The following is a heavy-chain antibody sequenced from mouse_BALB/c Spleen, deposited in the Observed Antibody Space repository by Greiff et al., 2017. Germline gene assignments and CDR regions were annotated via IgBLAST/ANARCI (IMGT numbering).Heavy chain of an antibody. D-gene: IGHD1-1*01. J-gene: IGHJ4*01. V-gene: IGHV2-9*02. Sequence: QVQLQQSGPGLVAPSQTLSITCTVSGFSLTSYGVHWVRQPPGKGLEWLGVIWAGGSTNYNSALMSRLSISNDNSKSQVFLKMNSLQTDDTAMYYCAREPYGSRRSDYDMDYWGQGTSVTVSS. CDR3: AREPYGSRRSDYDMDY. CDR2: IWAGGST. CDR1: GFSLTSYG.